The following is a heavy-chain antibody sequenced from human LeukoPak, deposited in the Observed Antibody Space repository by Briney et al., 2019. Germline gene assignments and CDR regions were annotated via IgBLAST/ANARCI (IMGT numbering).Heavy chain of an antibody. CDR3: ARDPSNSVGRKLFFDY. V-gene: IGHV1-18*01. CDR1: GYTFTGHG. CDR2: ISGYDGDT. Sequence: ASVKVSCKTSGYTFTGHGVAWVRQAPGQGLGWMGWISGYDGDTNFAQEFQGRVTMTTDTSSNTAYMELRSLTSNDTAVYYCARDPSNSVGRKLFFDYWGQGTLVTVSS. J-gene: IGHJ4*02. D-gene: IGHD1-14*01.